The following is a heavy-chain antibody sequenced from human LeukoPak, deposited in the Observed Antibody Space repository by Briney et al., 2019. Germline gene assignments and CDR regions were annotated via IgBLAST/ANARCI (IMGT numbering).Heavy chain of an antibody. CDR2: INHSGST. CDR1: GDSISSSSSY. CDR3: AGSSSFYYYYYMDV. Sequence: SETLSLTCSVAGDSISSSSSYWAWIRQPPGKGLEWIGEINHSGSTNYNPSLKSRVTISVDTSKNQFSLKLSSVTAADTAVYYCAGSSSFYYYYYMDVWGKGTTVTVS. D-gene: IGHD6-6*01. V-gene: IGHV4-39*07. J-gene: IGHJ6*03.